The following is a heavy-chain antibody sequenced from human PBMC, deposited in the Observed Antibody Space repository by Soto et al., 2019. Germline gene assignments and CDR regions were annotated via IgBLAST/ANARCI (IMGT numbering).Heavy chain of an antibody. J-gene: IGHJ4*02. Sequence: GGSLRLSCAASGFTFDDYAMHWVRQAPGKGLEWVSGISWNSGSIGYADSVKGRFTISRDNAKNSLYLQMNSLRAEDTALYYCAKATVTWYYFDYWGQGTLVTVSS. D-gene: IGHD4-4*01. CDR3: AKATVTWYYFDY. CDR1: GFTFDDYA. V-gene: IGHV3-9*01. CDR2: ISWNSGSI.